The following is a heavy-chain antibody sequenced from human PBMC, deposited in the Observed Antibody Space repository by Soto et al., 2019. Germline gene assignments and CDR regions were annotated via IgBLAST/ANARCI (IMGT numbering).Heavy chain of an antibody. CDR2: ISGSGGST. Sequence: PVGSLRLSCAASGFTFSSYAMSWVRQAPGRGLEWVSAISGSGGSTYYADSVKGRFTISRDNSKNTLYLQMNSLRAEDTAVYYCAKARRSVAGTGYFDYWGQGTLVTVSS. CDR1: GFTFSSYA. V-gene: IGHV3-23*01. J-gene: IGHJ4*02. CDR3: AKARRSVAGTGYFDY. D-gene: IGHD6-19*01.